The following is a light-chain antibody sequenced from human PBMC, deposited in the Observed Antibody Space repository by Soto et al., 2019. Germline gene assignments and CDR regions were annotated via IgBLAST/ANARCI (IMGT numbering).Light chain of an antibody. CDR2: DAS. CDR3: QQYNSYS. Sequence: DIQMTQSPSTLSASVGDRVTITCRASQSISSWLAWYQQKPGKAPKLLIYDASSLESGVPSRFSGSGAGTEFTLTISGLQPDDFATYYGQQYNSYSFGGGTKVEIK. J-gene: IGKJ4*01. V-gene: IGKV1-5*01. CDR1: QSISSW.